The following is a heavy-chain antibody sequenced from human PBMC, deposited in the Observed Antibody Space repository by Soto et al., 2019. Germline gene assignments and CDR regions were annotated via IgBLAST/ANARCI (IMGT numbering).Heavy chain of an antibody. D-gene: IGHD3-3*01. V-gene: IGHV1-46*03. Sequence: ASVKVSCKESGYTFTSYYMHWVRQAPGQGLEWMGIINPSGGSTSYAQKFQGRVTMTRDTSTSTVYMELSSLRSEDTAVYYCARGNRGRITIFGVAQFDYWGQGTLVTVSS. CDR2: INPSGGST. J-gene: IGHJ4*02. CDR3: ARGNRGRITIFGVAQFDY. CDR1: GYTFTSYY.